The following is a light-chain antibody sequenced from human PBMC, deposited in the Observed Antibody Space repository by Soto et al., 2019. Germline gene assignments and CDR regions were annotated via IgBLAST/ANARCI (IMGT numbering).Light chain of an antibody. CDR2: AAS. Sequence: EIVLTQSPGTLSLSPGERATLACRASQSSSSSYLARYQQKPGQAPRLLIYAASSRATGIPDRFSGSGSGTDFTLTISRLEPEDFAVYYCQQYGSSPRTFGQGTKVESK. CDR1: QSSSSSY. J-gene: IGKJ1*01. CDR3: QQYGSSPRT. V-gene: IGKV3-20*01.